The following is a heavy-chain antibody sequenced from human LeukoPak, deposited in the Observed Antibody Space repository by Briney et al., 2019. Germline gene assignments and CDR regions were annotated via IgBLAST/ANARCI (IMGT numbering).Heavy chain of an antibody. CDR2: IKAGNGDT. J-gene: IGHJ4*02. V-gene: IGHV1-3*01. Sequence: ASVKLSCKASGYIFTKYVVHWVRQAPGQRPEWMGWIKAGNGDTKYSQTFQDRLTITSDTSASTDYMELSSLTSEDTALYYCARDDCGDTCYPGGYWGQGTLVTVSS. D-gene: IGHD2-21*01. CDR1: GYIFTKYV. CDR3: ARDDCGDTCYPGGY.